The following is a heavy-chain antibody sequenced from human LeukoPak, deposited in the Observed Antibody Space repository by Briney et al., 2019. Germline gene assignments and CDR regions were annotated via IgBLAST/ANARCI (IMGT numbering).Heavy chain of an antibody. CDR2: IYYSGST. Sequence: SETLSLTCTVSGGSISSYYWSWIRQPPGKGLEWIGSIYYSGSTYYNPSLKSRVTISVDTSKNQFSLKLSSVTAADTAVYYCARMPDYGDYGNFDYWGQGTLVTVSS. CDR1: GGSISSYY. CDR3: ARMPDYGDYGNFDY. J-gene: IGHJ4*02. V-gene: IGHV4-59*05. D-gene: IGHD4-17*01.